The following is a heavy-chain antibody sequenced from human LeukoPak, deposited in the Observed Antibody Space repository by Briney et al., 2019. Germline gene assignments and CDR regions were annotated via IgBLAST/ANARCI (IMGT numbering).Heavy chain of an antibody. D-gene: IGHD3-22*01. J-gene: IGHJ2*01. CDR3: ARIVLPYYYDTTALKGYFDL. Sequence: SETLSLTCAVYGGSFTGYYWSWNRQPPGKGLEWIGEINRNGNTNYNPSLKSRVTTSVDTSKKQFSLNLSSVTAADTAVYYCARIVLPYYYDTTALKGYFDLWGRGTLVTVSS. V-gene: IGHV4-34*01. CDR1: GGSFTGYY. CDR2: INRNGNT.